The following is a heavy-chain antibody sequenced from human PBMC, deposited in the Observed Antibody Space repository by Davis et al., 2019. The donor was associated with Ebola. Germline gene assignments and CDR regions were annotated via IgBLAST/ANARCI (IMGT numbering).Heavy chain of an antibody. D-gene: IGHD3-22*01. CDR1: GYTFTTYA. J-gene: IGHJ6*04. V-gene: IGHV7-4-1*02. Sequence: AASVKVSCKASGYTFTTYAMTWVRQAPGQGLEWMGWINTNTGNPTYAQGFTGRFVFSLDTSVSTAYLQISSLKAEDTAVYYCARPKTDSSGLSGYYYGMDVWGKGTTVTVSS. CDR3: ARPKTDSSGLSGYYYGMDV. CDR2: INTNTGNP.